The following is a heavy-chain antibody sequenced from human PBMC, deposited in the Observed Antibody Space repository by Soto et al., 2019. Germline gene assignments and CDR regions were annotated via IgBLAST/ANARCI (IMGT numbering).Heavy chain of an antibody. V-gene: IGHV1-2*04. Sequence: QVQLVQSGAEVKKPGASVKVSCKASGYTFTGHYMHWVRQAPGQGLEWMGRNNPNSGGTNYAQKFQGWVTRTRDTSISTAYMELSRLRSDDTAVYYCARGVDDFWSGYFGYYYGMDVWGQGTTVTVSS. CDR3: ARGVDDFWSGYFGYYYGMDV. CDR1: GYTFTGHY. CDR2: NNPNSGGT. D-gene: IGHD3-3*01. J-gene: IGHJ6*02.